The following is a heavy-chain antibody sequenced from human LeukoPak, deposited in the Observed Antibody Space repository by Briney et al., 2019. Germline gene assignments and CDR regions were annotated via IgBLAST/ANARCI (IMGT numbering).Heavy chain of an antibody. CDR3: ARHESTSSNAFDI. V-gene: IGHV4-59*08. CDR1: GGSISRNY. Sequence: PSETLSLTCTVSGGSISRNYWSWIRQSPGKGLEWIGYIYYSGSTNYSPSLKSRVIISVDTSKKQFSLKLSSVTAADTAVYYCARHESTSSNAFDIWGQGTMVTVSS. CDR2: IYYSGST. J-gene: IGHJ3*02. D-gene: IGHD6-6*01.